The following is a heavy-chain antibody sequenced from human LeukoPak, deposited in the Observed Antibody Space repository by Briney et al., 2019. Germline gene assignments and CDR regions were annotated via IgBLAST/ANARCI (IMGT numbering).Heavy chain of an antibody. CDR1: GFTFSNAW. V-gene: IGHV3-15*01. D-gene: IGHD6-19*01. CDR2: IKSKTDGGTT. J-gene: IGHJ5*02. CDR3: TTPRYSSGWYAWFDP. Sequence: PGGSLRLSCAASGFTFSNAWMSWVRQAPGQELEWAGRIKSKTDGGTTDYAALVKGRFTISRDDSKNTLYLQMISLKTEDTPVYYSTTPRYSSGWYAWFDPWGQGTLVTVSS.